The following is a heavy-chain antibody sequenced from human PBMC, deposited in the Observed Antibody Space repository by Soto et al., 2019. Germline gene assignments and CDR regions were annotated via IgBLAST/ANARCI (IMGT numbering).Heavy chain of an antibody. D-gene: IGHD2-15*01. Sequence: GASVKVSCKASGYTLTRYSIHWVRQAPGQRLEWMGIINPSGDSTSYTQKFQGRVTMTRDTSTSTVYMELSSLRSEDTAVYYCARALRYCSGGNCYSLDVWGQGTTVTVSS. J-gene: IGHJ6*02. CDR1: GYTLTRYS. CDR3: ARALRYCSGGNCYSLDV. V-gene: IGHV1-46*01. CDR2: INPSGDST.